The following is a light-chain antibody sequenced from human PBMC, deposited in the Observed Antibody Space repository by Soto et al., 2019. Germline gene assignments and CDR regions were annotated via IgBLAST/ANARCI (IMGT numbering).Light chain of an antibody. CDR2: AAS. V-gene: IGKV1-39*01. CDR3: QQSYSSPPT. Sequence: DIQMTQSPCSLSASVGDRVIITCRASQSISNHLNWYQQKPGKAPKLLIFAASSLQSGVPSRFSGSRSGPDFTLTISSLQPEDFATYYCQQSYSSPPTFGQGTKVDI. CDR1: QSISNH. J-gene: IGKJ1*01.